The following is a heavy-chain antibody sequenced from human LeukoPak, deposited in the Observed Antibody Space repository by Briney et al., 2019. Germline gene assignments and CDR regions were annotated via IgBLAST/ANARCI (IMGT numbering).Heavy chain of an antibody. J-gene: IGHJ4*02. D-gene: IGHD3-3*01. CDR3: ARKADYDFWSGPICDY. CDR1: GFTFSSYS. CDR2: ISSSSSYI. Sequence: GGSLRLSCAASGFTFSSYSMNWVRQAPGKGLEWVSSISSSSSYIYYADSVKGRFTISRDNAKNSLYLQMNSLRAEDTAVYYCARKADYDFWSGPICDYWGQGTLVTVSS. V-gene: IGHV3-21*01.